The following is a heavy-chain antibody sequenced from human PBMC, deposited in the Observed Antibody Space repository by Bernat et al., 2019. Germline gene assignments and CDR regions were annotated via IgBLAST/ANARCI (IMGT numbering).Heavy chain of an antibody. D-gene: IGHD3-22*01. V-gene: IGHV4-31*03. Sequence: QLQLQESGPGLVKPSQTLSLTCTVSGGSISSGGYYWSWIRQHPGKGLEWIGYIYYSGSTYYNPSLKSRVTISVDTSKNQFSLKLSSVTAADTAVYYCARVSAFLYYYDSSVSGGWFDPWGQGTLVTVSS. J-gene: IGHJ5*02. CDR2: IYYSGST. CDR1: GGSISSGGYY. CDR3: ARVSAFLYYYDSSVSGGWFDP.